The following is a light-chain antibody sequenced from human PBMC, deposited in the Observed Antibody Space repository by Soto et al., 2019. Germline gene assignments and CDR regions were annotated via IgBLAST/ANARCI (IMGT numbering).Light chain of an antibody. CDR2: EAS. Sequence: DIQMTQSPSSLSASVGDRVTITCRASQGISNYLAWYQQKPRKLPKLLIYEASTLQSGVPSRFSGSGFGTDFTLTIRSMQPQDVADYYCQKYNSAPFTFGPATKVDIK. CDR3: QKYNSAPFT. V-gene: IGKV1-27*01. CDR1: QGISNY. J-gene: IGKJ3*01.